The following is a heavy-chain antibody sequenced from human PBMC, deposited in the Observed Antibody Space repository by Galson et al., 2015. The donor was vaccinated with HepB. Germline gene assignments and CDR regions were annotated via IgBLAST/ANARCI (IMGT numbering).Heavy chain of an antibody. CDR1: GFTFSSYA. J-gene: IGHJ4*02. Sequence: SLRLSCAASGFTFSSYAMSWVRQAPGKGLEWVSAISGSGGSTYYADSVKGRFTISRDNSKNTLYLQMNSLRAEDTAVYYCVKDHHKVKAYQLPGRGFDYWGQGTLVTVSS. CDR3: VKDHHKVKAYQLPGRGFDY. D-gene: IGHD2-2*01. V-gene: IGHV3-23*01. CDR2: ISGSGGST.